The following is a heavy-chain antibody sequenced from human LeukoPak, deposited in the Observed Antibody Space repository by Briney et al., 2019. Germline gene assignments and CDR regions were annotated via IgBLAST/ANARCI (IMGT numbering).Heavy chain of an antibody. J-gene: IGHJ2*01. V-gene: IGHV3-23*01. CDR3: ARDLMRLRPWYFDL. CDR2: ISGSGGST. CDR1: GFTFSSYA. D-gene: IGHD4-17*01. Sequence: PGGSLRLSCAASGFTFSSYAMSWVRQAPGKGLEWVSAISGSGGSTYYADSVEGRFTISRDNAKNSLYLQMNSLRAEDTAVYYCARDLMRLRPWYFDLWGRGTLVTVSS.